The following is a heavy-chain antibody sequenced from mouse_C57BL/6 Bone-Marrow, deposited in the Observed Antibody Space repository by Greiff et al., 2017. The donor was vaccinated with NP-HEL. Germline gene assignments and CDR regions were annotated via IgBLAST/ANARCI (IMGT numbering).Heavy chain of an antibody. CDR3: ARLRLHYYAMDY. V-gene: IGHV5-12*01. CDR1: GFTFSDYY. CDR2: ISNGGGST. Sequence: EVKLVESGGGLVQPGGSLKLSCAASGFTFSDYYMYWVRQTPEKRLEWVAYISNGGGSTYYPDTVKGRFTISRDNAKNTLYLQMSRLKSEDTAKYYCARLRLHYYAMDYWGQGTSVTVSS. J-gene: IGHJ4*01. D-gene: IGHD2-12*01.